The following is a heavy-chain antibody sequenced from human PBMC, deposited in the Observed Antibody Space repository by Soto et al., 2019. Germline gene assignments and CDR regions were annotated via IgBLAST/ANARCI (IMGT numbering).Heavy chain of an antibody. CDR3: ARDGMITFGGVIPLDAFDI. CDR1: GLTFSSYS. D-gene: IGHD3-16*02. J-gene: IGHJ3*02. CDR2: ISSSSSTI. V-gene: IGHV3-48*01. Sequence: EVQLVESGGGLVQPGGSLRLSCAASGLTFSSYSMNWVRQAPGKGLEWVSYISSSSSTIYYADSVKGRFTISRDNAKNSLYLQMNSLRAEDTAVYYCARDGMITFGGVIPLDAFDIWGQGTMVTVSS.